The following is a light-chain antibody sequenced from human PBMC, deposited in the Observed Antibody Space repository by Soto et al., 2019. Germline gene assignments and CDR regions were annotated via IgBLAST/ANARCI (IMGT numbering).Light chain of an antibody. CDR1: SSDVGGYNY. CDR2: DVS. CDR3: SSYTSSSTPVV. V-gene: IGLV2-14*01. J-gene: IGLJ2*01. Sequence: QSALTQPASVSGSPGQSITLSCTGTSSDVGGYNYVSWYQQHPGKAPKLMIYDVSNRPLGVSNRFSGSKSGNTASLTISGLQAEDEADYYCSSYTSSSTPVVFGGGTKVTV.